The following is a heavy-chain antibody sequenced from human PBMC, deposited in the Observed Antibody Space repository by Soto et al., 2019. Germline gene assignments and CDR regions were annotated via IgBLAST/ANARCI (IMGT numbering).Heavy chain of an antibody. CDR1: GFTFDEYA. D-gene: IGHD3-3*01. CDR3: AKDISRGPTKNYDFWSGPDY. CDR2: ISWDGSNR. Sequence: GGSLRLSCAASGFTFDEYAMHWVRQPPAKGLEWVSLISWDGSNRYYADSVQGRFTISRDNSKYSLYLEMNSLRPEDTALYYCAKDISRGPTKNYDFWSGPDYWGQGTLVTVSS. J-gene: IGHJ4*02. V-gene: IGHV3-43D*04.